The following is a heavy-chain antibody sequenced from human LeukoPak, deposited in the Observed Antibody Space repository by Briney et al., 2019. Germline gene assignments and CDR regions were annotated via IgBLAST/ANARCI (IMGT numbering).Heavy chain of an antibody. V-gene: IGHV3-23*01. CDR2: ISGGST. D-gene: IGHD2-2*02. J-gene: IGHJ4*02. CDR1: GFTFSNYP. Sequence: TGGSLRLSCAVAGFTFSNYPMSWVRQAPGKGLEWVSAISGGSTFYADSVKGRFTISRDNSKNTLYLQMNSLRAEDTAVYYCARDRVVVVPAAILAYWGQGTLVTVSS. CDR3: ARDRVVVVPAAILAY.